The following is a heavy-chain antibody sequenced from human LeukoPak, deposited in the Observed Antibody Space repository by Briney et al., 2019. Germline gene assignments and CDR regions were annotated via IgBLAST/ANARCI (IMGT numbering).Heavy chain of an antibody. J-gene: IGHJ6*02. CDR2: ISSGSSYI. V-gene: IGHV3-21*01. Sequence: GGSLRLSCAASGFTFSSYSMKWVRQAPGKGLEWVSSISSGSSYIYYADSVKGRFTISRDNAKNSLYLQMNSLRAEDTAVYYCARDRRFGSAPDYYYYGMDVWGQGTTVTVSS. D-gene: IGHD3-10*01. CDR1: GFTFSSYS. CDR3: ARDRRFGSAPDYYYYGMDV.